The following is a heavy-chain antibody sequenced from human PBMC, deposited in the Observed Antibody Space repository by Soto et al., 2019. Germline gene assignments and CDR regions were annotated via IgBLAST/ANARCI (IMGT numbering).Heavy chain of an antibody. CDR3: ARDYDFWSGPYYYGMDV. D-gene: IGHD3-3*01. CDR1: GGTFSSYA. J-gene: IGHJ6*02. V-gene: IGHV1-69*12. CDR2: IIPIFGTA. Sequence: QVQLVQSGAEVKKPGSSVKVSCKASGGTFSSYAISWVRQAPGQGLEWMGGIIPIFGTANYAQKFQGRVTINADESTSTAYMELSSLRSEDTAVYYCARDYDFWSGPYYYGMDVWGQGTTVTVSS.